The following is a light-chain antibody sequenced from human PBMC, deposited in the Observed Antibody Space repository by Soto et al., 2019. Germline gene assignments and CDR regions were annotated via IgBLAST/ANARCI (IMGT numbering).Light chain of an antibody. J-gene: IGKJ1*01. Sequence: EIVMTQSPATLSVSPGERATLSFRASQSVRGNLAWYQQKPGQAPRLLIYGVSTKASGIPARFSGSGSGTEFTLTISSLQSEDVAVYCCQQYNNWPPTFGQGTKVDIK. CDR3: QQYNNWPPT. CDR2: GVS. CDR1: QSVRGN. V-gene: IGKV3-15*01.